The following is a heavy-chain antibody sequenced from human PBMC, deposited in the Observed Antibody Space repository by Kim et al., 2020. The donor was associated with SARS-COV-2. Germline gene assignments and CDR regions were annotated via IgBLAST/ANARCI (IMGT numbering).Heavy chain of an antibody. V-gene: IGHV4-34*01. CDR3: ARTPIFGVVIVPVDY. Sequence: SETLSLTCAVYGGSFSGYYWSWIRQPPGKGLEWIGEINHSGSTNYNPSLKSRVTISVDTSKNQFSLKLSSVTAADTAVYYCARTPIFGVVIVPVDYWGQGTLVTVSS. D-gene: IGHD3-3*01. CDR2: INHSGST. CDR1: GGSFSGYY. J-gene: IGHJ4*02.